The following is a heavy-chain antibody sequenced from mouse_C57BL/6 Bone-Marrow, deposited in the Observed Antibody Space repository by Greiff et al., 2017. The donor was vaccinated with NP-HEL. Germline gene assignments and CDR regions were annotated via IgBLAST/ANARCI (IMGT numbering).Heavy chain of an antibody. CDR3: ARLYGSTFDY. J-gene: IGHJ2*01. D-gene: IGHD1-1*01. Sequence: QVQLKQPGAELVKPGASVKLSCKASGYTFTSYWMHWVKQRPGQGLEWIGMIHPNSGSTNYNEKFKSKATLTVDKSSSTAYMQLSSLTSEDSAVYYCARLYGSTFDYWGQGTTLTVSS. V-gene: IGHV1-64*01. CDR2: IHPNSGST. CDR1: GYTFTSYW.